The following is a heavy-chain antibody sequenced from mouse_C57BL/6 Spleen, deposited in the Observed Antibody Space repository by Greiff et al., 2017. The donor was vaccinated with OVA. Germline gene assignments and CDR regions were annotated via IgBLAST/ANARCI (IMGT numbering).Heavy chain of an antibody. CDR3: ARTSTVPYAMDY. Sequence: VQLKQSGPELVKPGASVKISCKASGYSFTGYYMNWVKQSPEKSLEWIGEINPSTGGTTYNQKFKAKATLTVDKSSSTAYMQLMSLTSEDSAVYYCARTSTVPYAMDYWGQGTSVTVSS. J-gene: IGHJ4*01. CDR2: INPSTGGT. D-gene: IGHD2-10*02. V-gene: IGHV1-42*01. CDR1: GYSFTGYY.